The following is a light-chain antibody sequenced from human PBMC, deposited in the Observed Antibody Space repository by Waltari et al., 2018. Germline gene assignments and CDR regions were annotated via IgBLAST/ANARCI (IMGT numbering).Light chain of an antibody. CDR1: RTDGVDYAY. Sequence: QSALTQPPSASGSPGQSVTISCTGTRTDGVDYAYVSWYQQHPGKAPKLMIYEVPRRPSVVPDRFSGSKSGNTASLTVSGLLADDEADYYCSSSAGTNNKHVVFGGGTKLTVL. CDR3: SSSAGTNNKHVV. CDR2: EVP. J-gene: IGLJ3*02. V-gene: IGLV2-8*01.